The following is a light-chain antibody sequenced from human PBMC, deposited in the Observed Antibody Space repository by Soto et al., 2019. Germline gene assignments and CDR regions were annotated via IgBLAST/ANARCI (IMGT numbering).Light chain of an antibody. Sequence: DIQMTQSPSSVSASVGDRVTITCRASQSIANFLNWYQQRQGQVPKLLIYAASSLHTGVPSRFSGSGSGTDFTLTISSLQPEDFTTYYCQQSHSDSPTFGQGTKVDIK. CDR1: QSIANF. CDR3: QQSHSDSPT. V-gene: IGKV1-39*01. CDR2: AAS. J-gene: IGKJ1*01.